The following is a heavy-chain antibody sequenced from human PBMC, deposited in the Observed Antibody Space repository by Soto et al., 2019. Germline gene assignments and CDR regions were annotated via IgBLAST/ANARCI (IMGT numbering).Heavy chain of an antibody. V-gene: IGHV3-53*04. CDR3: ARDGPYYYASRMDV. CDR2: LHSGGDT. Sequence: EVQLVESGGGLVQPGGSLRLSCAASGIPVSSNYMTWGRQAPVKWLEWVSVLHSGGDTYYANSVKGRFTISRHDSTNTLFLQMNSLTPEDTAVYYCARDGPYYYASRMDVWGQGTTVTVSS. D-gene: IGHD3-10*01. J-gene: IGHJ6*02. CDR1: GIPVSSNY.